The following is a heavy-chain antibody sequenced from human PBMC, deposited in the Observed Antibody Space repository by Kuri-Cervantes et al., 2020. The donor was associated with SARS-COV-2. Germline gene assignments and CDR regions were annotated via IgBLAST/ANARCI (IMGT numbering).Heavy chain of an antibody. J-gene: IGHJ3*02. CDR2: IYYSGST. CDR3: ARGHSGSVAATTAFDI. Sequence: SETLSLTCAVSDSSKSRGYYWGWIRQSPGKGLEWIGSIYYSGSTNYNPSLKSRVTVSVDTSKNQFSLKLSSVTAADTAVYYCARGHSGSVAATTAFDIWGQGTMVTV. CDR1: DSSKSRGYY. V-gene: IGHV4-38-2*01. D-gene: IGHD6-19*01.